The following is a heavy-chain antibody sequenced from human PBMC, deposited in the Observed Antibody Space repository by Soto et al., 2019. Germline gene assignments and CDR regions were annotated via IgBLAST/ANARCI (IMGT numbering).Heavy chain of an antibody. D-gene: IGHD3-16*01. CDR2: ISGSGSR. J-gene: IGHJ6*03. V-gene: IGHV3-23*01. Sequence: EVQLLESGGGLVQPGGSLRLSCAASGFTVSSYAMRWVRQAPGKGLEWVSVISGSGSRYSADSVKGRFTTSRDSSKNTVYLQMNSLRAEDTAVYYCAKALRFTFTTGYYMDVWGRGTTVTVSS. CDR3: AKALRFTFTTGYYMDV. CDR1: GFTVSSYA.